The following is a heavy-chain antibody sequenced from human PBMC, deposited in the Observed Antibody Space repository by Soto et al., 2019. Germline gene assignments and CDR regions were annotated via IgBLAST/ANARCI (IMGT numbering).Heavy chain of an antibody. CDR3: ARLPFSWGWFDP. J-gene: IGHJ5*02. Sequence: QVQLVESGGGLVKPGGSLRLSCAASGIVFSDYMSWVRQAPGKGLEWLSYISGSGRTIYSADSVKSRFTISRDNATNSLYLQMNNVRTEDTAVYYCARLPFSWGWFDPWGQGTLVTVSS. CDR2: ISGSGRTI. CDR1: GIVFSDY. D-gene: IGHD3-16*01. V-gene: IGHV3-11*01.